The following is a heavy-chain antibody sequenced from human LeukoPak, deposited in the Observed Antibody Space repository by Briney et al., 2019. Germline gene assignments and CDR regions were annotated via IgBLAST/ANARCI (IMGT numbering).Heavy chain of an antibody. D-gene: IGHD6-19*01. Sequence: GGSLRLSCAASGFTFSSYGMTWVRQAPGKGLEWVSYISSGSSTIYYADSVKGRFTISRDNSKNTLYLQMNSLRAEDTAVYYCAKDRSGVAVAGPYYYYYMDVWGKGTTVTISS. J-gene: IGHJ6*03. CDR3: AKDRSGVAVAGPYYYYYMDV. V-gene: IGHV3-48*01. CDR2: ISSGSSTI. CDR1: GFTFSSYG.